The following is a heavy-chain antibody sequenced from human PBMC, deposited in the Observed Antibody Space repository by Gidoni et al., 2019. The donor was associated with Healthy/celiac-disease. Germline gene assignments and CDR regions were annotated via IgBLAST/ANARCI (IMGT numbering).Heavy chain of an antibody. J-gene: IGHJ5*02. Sequence: EVQLVESGGGWVKPGRSRRLSWTAAGFTFGDYAMSWFRQAHGKGLEWVGCIRSTAYGGTTAYSASVKGRFPISRSDSNSIAYLQMNRLNTADTAVYYCPGRIAFNSFDPWRPGPLVTVSS. CDR3: PGRIAFNSFDP. CDR1: GFTFGDYA. CDR2: IRSTAYGGTT. V-gene: IGHV3-49*05. D-gene: IGHD2-15*01.